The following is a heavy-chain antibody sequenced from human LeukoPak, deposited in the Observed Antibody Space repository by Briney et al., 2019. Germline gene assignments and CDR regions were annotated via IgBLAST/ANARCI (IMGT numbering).Heavy chain of an antibody. V-gene: IGHV3-43*02. D-gene: IGHD4-11*01. Sequence: GASLRLSCAASGFTFNDFAMHWVRQAPGKGLEWVSLISGDGRDTYYADSVKGRFTISRDNSKNSLYLQMNSLTTEDTALYYCAKYGNYDYYFYFYYMDVWGNGTTVTVS. CDR3: AKYGNYDYYFYFYYMDV. CDR2: ISGDGRDT. CDR1: GFTFNDFA. J-gene: IGHJ6*03.